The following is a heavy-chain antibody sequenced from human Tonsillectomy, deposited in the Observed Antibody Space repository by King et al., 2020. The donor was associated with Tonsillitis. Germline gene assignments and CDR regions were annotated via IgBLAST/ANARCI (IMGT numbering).Heavy chain of an antibody. CDR3: ARIYCSGGSCFLGWCDP. Sequence: VQLVESGAEVKKPGASVKVSCKASGYTFTSYDINWVRQATGQGLEWMGWMNPTSGNTDYAQKFQGRVTMTRNTSISTAYMERSSLRSADTAVYYFARIYCSGGSCFLGWCDPWGQGTLVTVS. D-gene: IGHD2-15*01. CDR2: MNPTSGNT. V-gene: IGHV1-8*02. CDR1: GYTFTSYD. J-gene: IGHJ5*02.